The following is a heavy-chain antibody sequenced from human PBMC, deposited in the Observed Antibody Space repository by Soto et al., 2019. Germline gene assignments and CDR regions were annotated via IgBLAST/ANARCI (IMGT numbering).Heavy chain of an antibody. CDR3: ARDNYYYDSSGYFTPVEVSWFDP. D-gene: IGHD3-22*01. Sequence: GGSLRLSCAASGFTFSSYAMHWVRQAPGKGLEWVAVISYDGSNKYYADSVKGRFTISRDNSKNTLYLQMNSLRAEDTAVYYCARDNYYYDSSGYFTPVEVSWFDPWGQGTLVTVSS. V-gene: IGHV3-30-3*01. CDR1: GFTFSSYA. J-gene: IGHJ5*02. CDR2: ISYDGSNK.